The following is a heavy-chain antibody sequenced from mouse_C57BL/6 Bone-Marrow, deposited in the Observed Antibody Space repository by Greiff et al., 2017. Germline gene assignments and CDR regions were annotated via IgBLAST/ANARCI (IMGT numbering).Heavy chain of an antibody. CDR2: INPYNGDT. CDR1: GYSFTGYF. Sequence: EVQLQQSGPELVKPGDSVKISCKASGYSFTGYFMNWVMQSHGKSLEWIGRINPYNGDTFYNQKFKGTATLSVDKSSSTAHMELRSLTSEDSAVYYCAREEGDDYYVWFAYWGQGTLVTVSA. CDR3: AREEGDDYYVWFAY. V-gene: IGHV1-20*01. D-gene: IGHD2-3*01. J-gene: IGHJ3*01.